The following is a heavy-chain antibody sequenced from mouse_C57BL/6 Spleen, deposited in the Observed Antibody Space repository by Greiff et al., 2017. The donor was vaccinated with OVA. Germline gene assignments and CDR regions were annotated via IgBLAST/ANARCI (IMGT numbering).Heavy chain of an antibody. V-gene: IGHV1-72*01. CDR2: IDPNSGGT. CDR3: ARSGARGSRYFDV. J-gene: IGHJ1*03. D-gene: IGHD3-1*01. Sequence: QVQLKQPGAELVKPGASVKLSCKASGYTFTSYWMHWVKQRPGRGLEWIGRIDPNSGGTKYNEKFKSKATLTVDKPSSTAYMQLSSLTSEDSAVYYCARSGARGSRYFDVWGTGTTVTVSS. CDR1: GYTFTSYW.